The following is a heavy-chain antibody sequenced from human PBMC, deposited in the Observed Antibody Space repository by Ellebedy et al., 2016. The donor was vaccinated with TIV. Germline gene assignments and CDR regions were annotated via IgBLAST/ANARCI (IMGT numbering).Heavy chain of an antibody. D-gene: IGHD3-10*01. Sequence: MPSETLSLTCTVSGGSISSYYWSWIRQPPGKGLEWIGYIYYSGSTNYNPSLKSRVTISVDTSKNQFSLKLSSVTAADTAVYYCARDSDYYGMDVWGQGTTVTVSS. V-gene: IGHV4-59*01. CDR1: GGSISSYY. CDR3: ARDSDYYGMDV. J-gene: IGHJ6*02. CDR2: IYYSGST.